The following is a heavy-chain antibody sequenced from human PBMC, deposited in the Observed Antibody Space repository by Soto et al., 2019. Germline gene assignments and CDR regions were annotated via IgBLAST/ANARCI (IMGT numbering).Heavy chain of an antibody. CDR2: IIPIFGTA. V-gene: IGHV1-69*01. D-gene: IGHD3-3*01. CDR1: GGTFSSYA. J-gene: IGHJ6*02. Sequence: QVQLVQSGAEVKKPGSSVKVSCKASGGTFSSYAISWVRQAPGQGLEWMGGIIPIFGTANYAQKFQGRVTITADESTSTAYMELSRLRSEDTAVYYCAGRFLEWLETYYYYYGMDVWGQGTTVTVSS. CDR3: AGRFLEWLETYYYYYGMDV.